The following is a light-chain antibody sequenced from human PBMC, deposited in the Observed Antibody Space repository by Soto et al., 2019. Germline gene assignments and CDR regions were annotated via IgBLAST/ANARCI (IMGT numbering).Light chain of an antibody. Sequence: QSVLTQPASVSGSPGQSITISCTGTSSDVGGYNYVSWYQQHPDKAPKLIIFEVSNRPSGIPSRFSGSKSGNTASLTISGLQAEDEADYYCASYTSSSTSVIFGRGTKLTVL. CDR3: ASYTSSSTSVI. CDR2: EVS. CDR1: SSDVGGYNY. J-gene: IGLJ2*01. V-gene: IGLV2-14*01.